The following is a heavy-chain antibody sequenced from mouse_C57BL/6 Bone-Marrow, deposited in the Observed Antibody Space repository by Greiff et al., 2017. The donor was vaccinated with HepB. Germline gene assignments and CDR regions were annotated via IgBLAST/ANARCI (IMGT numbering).Heavy chain of an antibody. J-gene: IGHJ2*01. CDR1: GYTFTSYW. CDR2: IDPSDSYT. Sequence: QVQLQQSGAELVKPGASVKLSCKASGYTFTSYWMQWVKQRPGQGLEWIGEIDPSDSYTNYNQKFKGKATLTVDTSSSTAYMQLSSLTSEDSAVYYCARPALLRAFDYWGQGTTLTVSS. CDR3: ARPALLRAFDY. V-gene: IGHV1-50*01. D-gene: IGHD1-2*01.